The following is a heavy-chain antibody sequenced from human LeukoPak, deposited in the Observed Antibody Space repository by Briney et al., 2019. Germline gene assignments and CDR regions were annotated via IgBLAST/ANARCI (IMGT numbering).Heavy chain of an antibody. CDR2: IYYSGST. CDR1: GGSISTYY. Sequence: SETLSLTCSVSGGSISTYYWSWIRQPPGKGLEWIGYIYYSGSTNSNPSLKSRVTISVDTSKNQFSLKLSSVTAADTAVYYCASTLGYCSGGSCYLGYWGQGTLVTVSS. J-gene: IGHJ4*02. D-gene: IGHD2-15*01. V-gene: IGHV4-59*08. CDR3: ASTLGYCSGGSCYLGY.